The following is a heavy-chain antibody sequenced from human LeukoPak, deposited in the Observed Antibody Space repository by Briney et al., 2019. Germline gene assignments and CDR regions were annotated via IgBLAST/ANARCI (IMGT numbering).Heavy chain of an antibody. D-gene: IGHD3-10*01. CDR3: ARDNYLSPAVSGMDV. CDR2: FDPEDGET. V-gene: IGHV1-24*01. J-gene: IGHJ6*02. Sequence: ASVKVSCKVSGYTLTELSMHWVRQAPGKGLEWMGGFDPEDGETIYAQKFQGRVTITRDTSASTAYMELSSLRSEDTAVYYCARDNYLSPAVSGMDVWGQGTTVTVSS. CDR1: GYTLTELS.